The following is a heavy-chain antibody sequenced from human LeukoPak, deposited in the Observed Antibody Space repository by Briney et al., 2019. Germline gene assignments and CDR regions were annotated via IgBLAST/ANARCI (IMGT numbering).Heavy chain of an antibody. Sequence: PSETLSLTCTVSGGSISSYYWGWIRQPPGKGLEWIGSIYYSGSTYYNPSLKSRVTISVDTSKNQFSLKLSSVTAADTAVYYCARHRGGYCTNGVYYPLDYWGQGTLVTVSS. J-gene: IGHJ4*02. D-gene: IGHD2-8*01. V-gene: IGHV4-39*01. CDR3: ARHRGGYCTNGVYYPLDY. CDR1: GGSISSYY. CDR2: IYYSGST.